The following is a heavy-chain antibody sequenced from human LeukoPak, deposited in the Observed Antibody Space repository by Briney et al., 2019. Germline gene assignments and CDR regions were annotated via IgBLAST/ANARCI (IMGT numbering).Heavy chain of an antibody. CDR2: INQDGSEK. CDR3: ARNMGDY. Sequence: GGSLRLSCTASGFTFSTYWMTWVRQAPGKGLEWVANINQDGSEKNYVDSVKGRFTISRDNAKNSLYLQMNSLRAEDTAVYYCARNMGDYWGQGTLVTVSS. D-gene: IGHD2/OR15-2a*01. CDR1: GFTFSTYW. V-gene: IGHV3-7*04. J-gene: IGHJ4*02.